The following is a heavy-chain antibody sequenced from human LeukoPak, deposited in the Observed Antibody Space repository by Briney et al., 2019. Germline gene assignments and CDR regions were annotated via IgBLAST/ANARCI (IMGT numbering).Heavy chain of an antibody. CDR3: AKDASYYYGSGTTFDY. V-gene: IGHV3-23*01. J-gene: IGHJ4*02. CDR2: ISGGGDIT. Sequence: PGGSLRLSCAASGFNFANHAMSWVRQTPGKGLEWVPAISGGGDITYYADSVKGRFTISRDNSKNTLYLQMNSLRAEDTAVYYCAKDASYYYGSGTTFDYWGQGTLVTVSS. D-gene: IGHD3-10*01. CDR1: GFNFANHA.